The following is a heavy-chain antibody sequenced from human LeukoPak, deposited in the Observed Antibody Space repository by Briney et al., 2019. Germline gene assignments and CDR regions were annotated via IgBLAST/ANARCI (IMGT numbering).Heavy chain of an antibody. CDR1: GGTFSSYA. CDR2: IIPIFGTA. D-gene: IGHD4-11*01. J-gene: IGHJ6*02. Sequence: SVKVSCKASGGTFSSYAISWVRQAPGQGLEWMGGIIPIFGTANYAQKFQGRVTITADESTSTAYMELSSLRSEDTAVYYCAYRAGRMGYYHYGMDVWGQGTTVTVSS. V-gene: IGHV1-69*13. CDR3: AYRAGRMGYYHYGMDV.